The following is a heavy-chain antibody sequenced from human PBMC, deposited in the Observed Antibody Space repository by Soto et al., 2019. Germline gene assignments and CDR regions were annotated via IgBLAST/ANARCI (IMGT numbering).Heavy chain of an antibody. CDR3: ARALDVEMAIDY. V-gene: IGHV1-18*04. CDR2: ISAYNGNT. Sequence: ASLKVYCKSSGYAFTSYGSKWVRQAPGQGLEWMGWISAYNGNTNYAQKLQGRVTMTTGTSTSTAYMELRSLRSDDTAVYYCARALDVEMAIDYWGQGTLVNVSS. CDR1: GYAFTSYG. D-gene: IGHD2-21*01. J-gene: IGHJ4*02.